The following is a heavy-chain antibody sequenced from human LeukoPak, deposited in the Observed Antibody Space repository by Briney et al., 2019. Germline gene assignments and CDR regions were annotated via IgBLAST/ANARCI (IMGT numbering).Heavy chain of an antibody. Sequence: SETLSLTCAVYGGSFSGYYWSWIRQPPGKGLEWIGDINHSGSTNYNPSLKSRVTISVDTSKNQFSLKLSSVTAADTAVYYCARGRIRHTMVRGVGIDSWGQGTLVTVSS. D-gene: IGHD3-10*01. J-gene: IGHJ4*02. CDR1: GGSFSGYY. CDR2: INHSGST. V-gene: IGHV4-34*01. CDR3: ARGRIRHTMVRGVGIDS.